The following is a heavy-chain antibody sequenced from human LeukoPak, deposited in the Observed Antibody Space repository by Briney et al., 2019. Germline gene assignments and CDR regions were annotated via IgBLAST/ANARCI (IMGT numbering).Heavy chain of an antibody. CDR2: IRSEANSFAT. CDR3: ARGDRLAAH. V-gene: IGHV3-73*01. CDR1: GFTFSDSA. Sequence: GGSLRLSCATSGFTFSDSAIHWVRQASGKGLEWIGRIRSEANSFATAYAASVEGRFTISRDDSENTAFLQMNSLKTADTAVYYCARGDRLAAHWGQGTLVTVSS. J-gene: IGHJ4*02. D-gene: IGHD6-6*01.